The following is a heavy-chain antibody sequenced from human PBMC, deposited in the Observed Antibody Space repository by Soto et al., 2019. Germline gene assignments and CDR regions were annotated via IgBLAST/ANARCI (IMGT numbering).Heavy chain of an antibody. Sequence: PGGSLRLSCAASGFTFSSYAMSWVRQAPGKGLEWVSAISGSGGSTYYADSVKGRFTISRDNSKNTLYLQMNSLRAEDTAVYYCAKALSDIVVVPAAMPWFDPWGQGT. CDR3: AKALSDIVVVPAAMPWFDP. CDR1: GFTFSSYA. CDR2: ISGSGGST. D-gene: IGHD2-2*01. J-gene: IGHJ5*02. V-gene: IGHV3-23*01.